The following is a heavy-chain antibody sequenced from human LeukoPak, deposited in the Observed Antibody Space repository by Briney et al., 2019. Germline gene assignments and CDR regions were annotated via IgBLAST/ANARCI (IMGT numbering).Heavy chain of an antibody. V-gene: IGHV6-1*01. J-gene: IGHJ3*02. CDR3: VRGSRSAFDI. Sequence: SQTLSLTCVISGDSVSTNGVAWNWIRHSPSRGLEWLGRTYDRSKWYSEYALSVRSRIIITPDTSKNQFSLQLTSVTPEDTAVFYCVRGSRSAFDIWGQGTTVTVAS. CDR2: TYDRSKWYS. CDR1: GDSVSTNGVA.